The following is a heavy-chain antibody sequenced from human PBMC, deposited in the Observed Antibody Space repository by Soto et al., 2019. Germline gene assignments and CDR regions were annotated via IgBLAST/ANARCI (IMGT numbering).Heavy chain of an antibody. Sequence: VLLQESGPGLVKPSETLSLTCTVSGGSMSSYYWSWFRRPPGKGLEWIGYIYYSGTTSYNPSLNSRVTVSGDTSKTQFSLNLSSVTAADTAVSYGASLDDYSPAFDYWGQGTLVTVSS. J-gene: IGHJ4*02. CDR3: ASLDDYSPAFDY. CDR2: IYYSGTT. D-gene: IGHD3-16*01. CDR1: GGSMSSYY. V-gene: IGHV4-59*08.